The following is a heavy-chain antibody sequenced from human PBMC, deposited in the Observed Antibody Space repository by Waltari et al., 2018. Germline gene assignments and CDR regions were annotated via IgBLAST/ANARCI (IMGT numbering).Heavy chain of an antibody. V-gene: IGHV3-49*04. CDR2: IRSKTYGETT. J-gene: IGHJ4*02. Sequence: EVKLVESGGNLVQPGRSLRLSCTTSGFNFGHYAMTWVRQAPGKGLEWVGFIRSKTYGETTEFAASVKGRFTISRDDSKSIAYLQMNSLKTEDAAVYYCTRDSNTYFDILTVLDYWGQGTLVTVSS. CDR1: GFNFGHYA. D-gene: IGHD3-9*01. CDR3: TRDSNTYFDILTVLDY.